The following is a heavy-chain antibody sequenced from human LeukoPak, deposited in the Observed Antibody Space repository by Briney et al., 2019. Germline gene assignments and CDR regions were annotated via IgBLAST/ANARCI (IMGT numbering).Heavy chain of an antibody. CDR1: GYTFTSYA. CDR3: ARESGPPRNAQDY. Sequence: ASVKVSCKASGYTFTSYAMHWVRQAPGQRLEWMGWINAGNGNTKYSQKFQGRVTITRDTSASTAYMELSSLRSEDTAVCYCARESGPPRNAQDYWGQGTLVTVSS. D-gene: IGHD1-1*01. V-gene: IGHV1-3*01. J-gene: IGHJ4*02. CDR2: INAGNGNT.